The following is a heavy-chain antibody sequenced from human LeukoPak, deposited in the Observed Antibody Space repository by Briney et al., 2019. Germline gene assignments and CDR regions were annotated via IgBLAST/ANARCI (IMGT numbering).Heavy chain of an antibody. CDR1: GGTFSSYA. Sequence: SVKVSCKASGGTFSSYAISWVRQAPGQGLEWMGGIIPIFGTANYAQKFQGRVTITADESTSTAYMELSSLRSEDTAVYYCAGPLAYCGGDCYSIWGQGTLVTVSS. CDR3: AGPLAYCGGDCYSI. D-gene: IGHD2-21*02. CDR2: IIPIFGTA. J-gene: IGHJ4*02. V-gene: IGHV1-69*13.